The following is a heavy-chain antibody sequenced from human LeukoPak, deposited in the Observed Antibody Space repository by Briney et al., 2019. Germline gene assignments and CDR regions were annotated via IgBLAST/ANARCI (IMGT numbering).Heavy chain of an antibody. CDR2: ISGSGGST. V-gene: IGHV3-23*01. D-gene: IGHD3-22*01. Sequence: GGSLRLSCAASGFTFSSYAMSGVRQAPGKGLEWVSAISGSGGSTYYADSVKGRFTISRDNSKNTLYLQMNSLRAEDTAVYYCAKDGQGGLNYYDSSGLFYYWGQGTLVTVSS. CDR3: AKDGQGGLNYYDSSGLFYY. J-gene: IGHJ4*02. CDR1: GFTFSSYA.